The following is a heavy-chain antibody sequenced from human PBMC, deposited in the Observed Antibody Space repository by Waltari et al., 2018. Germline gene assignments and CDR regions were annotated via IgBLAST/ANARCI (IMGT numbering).Heavy chain of an antibody. Sequence: QVQLVQSGAEVKKPGASVKVSCKASGYTFTSYDINWVRQATGQGLEWMGWMNPNSGNTGYERKFQGRVTMTRKTSISTDYMELSSLRSEDTAVYYCARGQLLWFGELLYWFDPWGQGTLVTVSS. CDR1: GYTFTSYD. CDR3: ARGQLLWFGELLYWFDP. V-gene: IGHV1-8*01. CDR2: MNPNSGNT. D-gene: IGHD3-10*01. J-gene: IGHJ5*02.